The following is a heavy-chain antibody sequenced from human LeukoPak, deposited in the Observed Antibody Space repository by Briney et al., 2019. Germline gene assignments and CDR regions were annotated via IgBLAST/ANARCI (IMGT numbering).Heavy chain of an antibody. Sequence: SETLSLTCTVSGGSISSYYWSWIQQPAGKGLEWIGRIYTSGSTNYNPSLKSRVTMSVDTSKNQFSLKLSSVTAADTAVYYCAREVNSSSWRPLDYWGQGTLVTVSS. D-gene: IGHD6-13*01. CDR3: AREVNSSSWRPLDY. V-gene: IGHV4-4*07. CDR2: IYTSGST. CDR1: GGSISSYY. J-gene: IGHJ4*02.